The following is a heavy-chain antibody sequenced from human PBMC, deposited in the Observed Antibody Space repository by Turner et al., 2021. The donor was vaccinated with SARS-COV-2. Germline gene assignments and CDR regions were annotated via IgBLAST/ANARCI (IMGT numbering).Heavy chain of an antibody. CDR3: VRDRGRSKGWFDH. CDR2: IYAGGNT. D-gene: IGHD3-10*01. V-gene: IGHV3-66*01. Sequence: VQLVESGGDLVQPGGSLRLSCAISGVDISDNYVAWVRQTPGTVLEWVSIIYAGGNTYYGDSVRGRFTISRDISKNSIYLQMNSLRAEDTALYYCVRDRGRSKGWFDHWGQGTLVTVSS. J-gene: IGHJ5*02. CDR1: GVDISDNY.